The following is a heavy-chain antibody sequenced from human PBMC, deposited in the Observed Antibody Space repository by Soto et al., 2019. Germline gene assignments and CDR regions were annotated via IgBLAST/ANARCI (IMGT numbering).Heavy chain of an antibody. CDR3: ARGPDVVVAPTSEVYYFDY. CDR1: GGSFSGFY. D-gene: IGHD2-21*01. Sequence: SETLSLTCAIYGGSFSGFYWSWIRQPPGKGLEWIGEINDSGTTNYNRSLKSRVSISADTSMNHFSLRLGSVTAADTAVYYCARGPDVVVAPTSEVYYFDYWGQGALVNVSS. V-gene: IGHV4-34*01. J-gene: IGHJ4*02. CDR2: INDSGTT.